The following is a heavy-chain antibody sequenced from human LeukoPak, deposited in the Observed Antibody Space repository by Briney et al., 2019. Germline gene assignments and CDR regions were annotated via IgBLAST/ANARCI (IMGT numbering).Heavy chain of an antibody. V-gene: IGHV4-59*01. CDR1: GGSISNYF. CDR2: IHYTGST. D-gene: IGHD2-2*01. CDR3: ARGRVPST. J-gene: IGHJ5*02. Sequence: SETLSLTCTVSGGSISNYFWSWIRQPPGKGLEWLGSIHYTGSTNYNPSLKSRVTISVHMSKNQFALKLSSVTAADTAVYYCARGRVPSTLGQGTLVTVSS.